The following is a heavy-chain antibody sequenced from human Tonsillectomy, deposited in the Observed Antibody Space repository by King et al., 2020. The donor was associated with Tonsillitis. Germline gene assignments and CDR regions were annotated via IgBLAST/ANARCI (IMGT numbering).Heavy chain of an antibody. D-gene: IGHD1-7*01. CDR3: ASDPQYHWNYVGYFDY. Sequence: VQLVESGGGLVQPGGSLRLSCAASGFTFSSYWMSWVRQAPGKGLEWVANIKEDGSEKYYVDSVKGRFTISRDNARNSLNLQMSSLRVEDTAVYYCASDPQYHWNYVGYFDYWGQGTLVTVSS. V-gene: IGHV3-7*03. J-gene: IGHJ4*02. CDR1: GFTFSSYW. CDR2: IKEDGSEK.